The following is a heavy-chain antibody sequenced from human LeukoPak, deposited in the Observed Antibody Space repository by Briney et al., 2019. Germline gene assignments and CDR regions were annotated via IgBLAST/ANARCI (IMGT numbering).Heavy chain of an antibody. CDR1: GFSFSDAW. CDR2: ISSSGSTI. V-gene: IGHV3-11*04. D-gene: IGHD5-18*01. Sequence: GGSLRLSCAASGFSFSDAWMNWVRQAPGKGLEWVSYISSSGSTIYYADSVKGRFTISRDNARNSLYLQMNSLRAEDTAVYYCARETYRTFDYWGQGTLVTVSS. J-gene: IGHJ4*02. CDR3: ARETYRTFDY.